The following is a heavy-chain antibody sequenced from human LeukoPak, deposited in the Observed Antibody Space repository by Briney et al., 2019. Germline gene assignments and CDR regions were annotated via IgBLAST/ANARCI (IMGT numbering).Heavy chain of an antibody. CDR3: ARLYYYDSSGLVY. CDR1: GGSISSGDYY. D-gene: IGHD3-22*01. J-gene: IGHJ4*02. V-gene: IGHV4-30-4*08. Sequence: SETLSLTCTVSGGSISSGDYYWSWIRQPPGKGLEWIGYIYYSGSTYYNPSLKSRVTISVDTSKNQFSLKLSSVTAADTAVYYCARLYYYDSSGLVYWGQGTLVTVSS. CDR2: IYYSGST.